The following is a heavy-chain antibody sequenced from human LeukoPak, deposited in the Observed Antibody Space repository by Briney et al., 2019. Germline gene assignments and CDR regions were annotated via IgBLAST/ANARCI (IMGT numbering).Heavy chain of an antibody. CDR2: ISGGGGTM. V-gene: IGHV3-48*03. CDR1: GFTFSSYE. Sequence: GGSLRLSCAASGFTFSSYEMNWVRQAPGKGLEWVSYISGGGGTMYYADSVKGRFTVSRNNAKNSLYLQMRSLRAEDTAVYYCASGTSSSWGLDIWGQGTMVTVSS. J-gene: IGHJ3*02. D-gene: IGHD6-6*01. CDR3: ASGTSSSWGLDI.